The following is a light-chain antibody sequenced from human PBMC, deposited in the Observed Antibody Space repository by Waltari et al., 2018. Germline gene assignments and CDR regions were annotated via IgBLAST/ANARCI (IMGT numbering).Light chain of an antibody. J-gene: IGKJ3*01. CDR3: QQYNNWPPLFT. V-gene: IGKV3D-15*01. CDR2: GAS. Sequence: EILMTQSPATLSVSTGDRATLSCRASQSVSSNLAWYQQKPGQAPRLLIYGASTRATGIPARFSGTGSGTEFTLTISSLQSEDFAVYYCQQYNNWPPLFTFGPGTKVDMK. CDR1: QSVSSN.